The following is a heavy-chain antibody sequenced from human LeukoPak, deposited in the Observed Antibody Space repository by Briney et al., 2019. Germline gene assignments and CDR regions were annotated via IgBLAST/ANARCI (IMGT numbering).Heavy chain of an antibody. J-gene: IGHJ6*02. Sequence: SETLSLTCTVSSGSISTYYWSWIRQPPGKGLEWMGYIFYSGSTTYSPSLSSRLTISVDTSKNQFSLELSSVTAADTAVYYCAIQGTSGSYVTGLDVFGQGTTVTVSS. V-gene: IGHV4-59*08. D-gene: IGHD3-22*01. CDR1: SGSISTYY. CDR2: IFYSGST. CDR3: AIQGTSGSYVTGLDV.